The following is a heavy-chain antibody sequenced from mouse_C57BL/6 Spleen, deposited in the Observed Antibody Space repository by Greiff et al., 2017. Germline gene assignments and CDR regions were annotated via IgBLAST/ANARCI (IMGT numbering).Heavy chain of an antibody. CDR3: ARAVVAFYYAMDY. J-gene: IGHJ4*01. CDR1: GYAFSSSW. Sequence: VQLQQSGPELVKPGASVKISCKASGYAFSSSWMNWVKQRPGKGLEWIGRIYPGDGDTNYNGKFKGKATLTADKSSSTAYMQLSSLTSEDSAVYFCARAVVAFYYAMDYWGQGTSGTVSS. D-gene: IGHD1-1*01. CDR2: IYPGDGDT. V-gene: IGHV1-82*01.